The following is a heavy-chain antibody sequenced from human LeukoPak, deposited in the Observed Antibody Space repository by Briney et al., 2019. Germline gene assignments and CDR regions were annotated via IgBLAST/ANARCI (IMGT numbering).Heavy chain of an antibody. Sequence: PSETLSLTCTVSGGSISSYYWSWIRQPPGKGLEWIGYIYYSGSTNYNPSLKSRVTISVDTSKNQFSLKLSPVTAADTAVYYCARWGGGVGATSLDYWGQGTLVTVSS. CDR3: ARWGGGVGATSLDY. V-gene: IGHV4-59*01. D-gene: IGHD1-26*01. CDR2: IYYSGST. CDR1: GGSISSYY. J-gene: IGHJ4*02.